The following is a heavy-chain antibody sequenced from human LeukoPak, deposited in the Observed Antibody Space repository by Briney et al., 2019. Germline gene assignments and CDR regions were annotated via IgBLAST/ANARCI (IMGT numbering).Heavy chain of an antibody. D-gene: IGHD2-15*01. CDR1: GFTFDDYA. CDR2: ISWNSGSI. CDR3: AKDIGWSIDAFDI. Sequence: PGRSLSLSCAASGFTFDDYAMHWVRQAPGKGLEWVSGISWNSGSIGYADSVKGRFTISRDNAKNSLYLQMNSLRAEDTALYYCAKDIGWSIDAFDIWGQGTMVTVSS. V-gene: IGHV3-9*01. J-gene: IGHJ3*02.